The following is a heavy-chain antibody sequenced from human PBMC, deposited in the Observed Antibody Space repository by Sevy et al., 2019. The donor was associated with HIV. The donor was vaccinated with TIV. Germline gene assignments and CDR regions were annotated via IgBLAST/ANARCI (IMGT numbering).Heavy chain of an antibody. CDR3: TRDLPPSATTVAHFDY. J-gene: IGHJ4*02. Sequence: GGSLRLSCVASGFLFSSYEMNWVRQTPGKGLEWISFISSSGTLIYYGDSVRGRFTISRDNAKNSLYLQMNSLRAEDTGVYYCTRDLPPSATTVAHFDYWGQGTLVTVSS. V-gene: IGHV3-48*03. CDR2: ISSSGTLI. CDR1: GFLFSSYE. D-gene: IGHD4-17*01.